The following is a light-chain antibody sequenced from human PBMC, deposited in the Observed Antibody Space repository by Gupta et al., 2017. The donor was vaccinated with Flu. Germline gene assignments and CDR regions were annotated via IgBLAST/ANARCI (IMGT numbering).Light chain of an antibody. CDR2: DVS. CDR1: SSDVGSYNI. J-gene: IGLJ2*01. V-gene: IGLV2-14*01. CDR3: SSYTGSTTFV. Sequence: SITISCTGTSSDVGSYNIVSWYQQHPGKAPKLLIYDVSNRPSGVSNRFSGSKSGDTASLTISGLQAEDEADYYCSSYTGSTTFVFGGGTKLTVL.